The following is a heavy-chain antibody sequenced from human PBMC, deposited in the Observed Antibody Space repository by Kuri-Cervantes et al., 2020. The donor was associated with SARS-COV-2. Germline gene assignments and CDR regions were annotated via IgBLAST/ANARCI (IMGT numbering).Heavy chain of an antibody. D-gene: IGHD6-13*01. CDR3: ARDIAAAGTGYFDY. V-gene: IGHV4-59*01. CDR1: GGSISSYY. Sequence: GSLRLSCTVSGGSISSYYWSWIRQPPGKGLEWIGYIYYSGSTNYNPSLKSRVTISVDTSKNQFSLKLSSVTAADTAVYYCARDIAAAGTGYFDYWGQGTLVTVSS. J-gene: IGHJ4*02. CDR2: IYYSGST.